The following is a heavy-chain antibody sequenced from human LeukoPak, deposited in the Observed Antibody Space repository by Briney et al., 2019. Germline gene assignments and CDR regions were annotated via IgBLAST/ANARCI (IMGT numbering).Heavy chain of an antibody. CDR2: IYYSGST. D-gene: IGHD6-19*01. V-gene: IGHV4-59*01. CDR1: GGSISSYY. J-gene: IGHJ6*02. Sequence: SETLSLTRTVSGGSISSYYWSWIRQPPGKGLEWIGYIYYSGSTNYNPSLKSRVTISVDTSKNQFSLKLSSVTAADTAVYYCARDYKYSSGWYGVDYYYGMDVWGQGTTATVSS. CDR3: ARDYKYSSGWYGVDYYYGMDV.